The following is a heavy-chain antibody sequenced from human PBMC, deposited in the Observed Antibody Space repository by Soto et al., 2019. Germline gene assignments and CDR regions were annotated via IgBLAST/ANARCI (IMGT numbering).Heavy chain of an antibody. CDR2: ISGSGGST. CDR1: GFTFSSYA. J-gene: IGHJ6*02. D-gene: IGHD3-3*01. V-gene: IGHV3-23*01. CDR3: AKDTPIDDFWSGYTTNTYYGMDV. Sequence: EVQLLESGGGLVQPGGSLRLSCAASGFTFSSYAMSWVRQAPGKGLEWVSAISGSGGSTYYADSVKGRFTISRDNSKNTLYLQMNRLRAEDTAVYYCAKDTPIDDFWSGYTTNTYYGMDVWGQGTTVTVSS.